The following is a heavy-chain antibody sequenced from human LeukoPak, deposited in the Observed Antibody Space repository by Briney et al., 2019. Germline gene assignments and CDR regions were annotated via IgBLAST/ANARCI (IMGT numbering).Heavy chain of an antibody. V-gene: IGHV3-21*01. Sequence: SGGSLRLSCAASGFTFSSYSMNWVRQAPGKGLEWVSSISSSSSYIYYADSVKGRFTISRGNAKNSLYLQMNSLRAEDTAVYYCARMLVGGYCSSTSCPTNWGQGTLVTVSS. CDR3: ARMLVGGYCSSTSCPTN. CDR1: GFTFSSYS. J-gene: IGHJ4*02. D-gene: IGHD2-2*01. CDR2: ISSSSSYI.